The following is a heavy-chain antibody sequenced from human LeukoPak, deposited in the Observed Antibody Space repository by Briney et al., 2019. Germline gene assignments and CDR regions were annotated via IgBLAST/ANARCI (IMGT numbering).Heavy chain of an antibody. CDR1: GFTFSNYA. Sequence: PGGSLRLSCAVSGFTFSNYAMYWFRQAPGKGLQWVSVMSANGGTINYADSVKGRFIISRDNSKNTLYLQMNSLRAEDTAVYYCAKDASARPFDYWGQGTLVTVSS. J-gene: IGHJ4*02. V-gene: IGHV3-23*01. CDR2: MSANGGTI. D-gene: IGHD6-19*01. CDR3: AKDASARPFDY.